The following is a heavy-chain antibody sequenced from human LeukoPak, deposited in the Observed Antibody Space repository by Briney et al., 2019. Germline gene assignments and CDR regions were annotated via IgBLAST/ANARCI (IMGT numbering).Heavy chain of an antibody. Sequence: QPGGSLRLSCAASGFTFSSYSMNWVRQAPGQGLEWVSYITSSSSTIFYADSAKGRFTISRDNAKNSLYLQMNSLRAEDTAVYYCAKGGLYPHHQLGEHWGQGTLVTVSS. D-gene: IGHD1-1*01. J-gene: IGHJ1*01. CDR2: ITSSSSTI. CDR1: GFTFSSYS. V-gene: IGHV3-48*01. CDR3: AKGGLYPHHQLGEH.